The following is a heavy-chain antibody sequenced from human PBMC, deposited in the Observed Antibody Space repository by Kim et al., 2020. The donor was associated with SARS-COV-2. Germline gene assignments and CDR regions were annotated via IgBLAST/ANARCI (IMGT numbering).Heavy chain of an antibody. J-gene: IGHJ6*02. CDR2: INPNSGGT. Sequence: ASVKVSCKASGYTFTGYYMHWVRQAPGQGLEWMGWINPNSGGTNYAQKFQGWVTMTRDTSISTAYMELSRLRSDDTAVYYCARDCSSTSCYPYGGGMDVWGQGTTVTVSS. V-gene: IGHV1-2*04. CDR1: GYTFTGYY. CDR3: ARDCSSTSCYPYGGGMDV. D-gene: IGHD2-2*01.